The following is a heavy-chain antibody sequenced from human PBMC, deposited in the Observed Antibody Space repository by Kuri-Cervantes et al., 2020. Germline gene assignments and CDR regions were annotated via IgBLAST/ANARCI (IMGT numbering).Heavy chain of an antibody. J-gene: IGHJ4*02. V-gene: IGHV3-30*03. CDR2: ISYDGSNK. Sequence: GGSLRLSCAASGFTFSSYGMHWVRQAPGKGLEWVAVISYDGSNKYYADSVKGRFTISRDNAKNSLYLQMNSLRAEDTAVYYCARDQDGYGYYFDYWGQGTLVTVSS. CDR3: ARDQDGYGYYFDY. CDR1: GFTFSSYG. D-gene: IGHD5-18*01.